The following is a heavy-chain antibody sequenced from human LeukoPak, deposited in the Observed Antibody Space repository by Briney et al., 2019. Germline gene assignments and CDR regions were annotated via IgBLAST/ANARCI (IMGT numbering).Heavy chain of an antibody. J-gene: IGHJ3*02. D-gene: IGHD3-3*01. CDR2: ISAYNGNT. V-gene: IGHV1-18*01. CDR1: GYTFTSYG. Sequence: ASVKVSCKASGYTFTSYGISWVRQAPGQGLEWMRWISAYNGNTNYAQKLQGRVTMTADTSTSTAYMELRSLRSDDTAVYYCARGLTIFEVVITEKDAFDIWGPGTMVTVSS. CDR3: ARGLTIFEVVITEKDAFDI.